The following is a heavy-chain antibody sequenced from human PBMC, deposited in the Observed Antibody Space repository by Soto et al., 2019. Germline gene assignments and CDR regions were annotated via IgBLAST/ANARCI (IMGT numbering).Heavy chain of an antibody. V-gene: IGHV1-18*01. J-gene: IGHJ6*02. D-gene: IGHD3-3*01. CDR1: GYTFTNSG. CDR3: ARDQGITTFGVYYYGMDV. CDR2: ISTDNGNT. Sequence: QVQLVQSGAEVKKPGASVKVSCKASGYTFTNSGISWVRQAPGQGLGWMGWISTDNGNTNYAQHLQGRVSMTTDTSTSTAYMDLRSLRSDDTAVYYCARDQGITTFGVYYYGMDVWGQGTTVTVSS.